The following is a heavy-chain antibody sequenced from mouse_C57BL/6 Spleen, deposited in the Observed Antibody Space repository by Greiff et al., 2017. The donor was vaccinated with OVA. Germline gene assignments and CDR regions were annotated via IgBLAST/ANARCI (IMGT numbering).Heavy chain of an antibody. CDR2: INPNNGGT. CDR1: GYSFTDYN. CDR3: ASTDYYGSSYLDY. V-gene: IGHV1-18*01. D-gene: IGHD1-1*01. Sequence: VQLQQSGPELVQPGASVKIPCKASGYSFTDYNMDWVKQSHGKSLEWIGDINPNNGGTIYNQKFKGKATLTVDKSSSTAYMEIRSLTSADTAVYYCASTDYYGSSYLDYWGQGTTLTVSS. J-gene: IGHJ2*01.